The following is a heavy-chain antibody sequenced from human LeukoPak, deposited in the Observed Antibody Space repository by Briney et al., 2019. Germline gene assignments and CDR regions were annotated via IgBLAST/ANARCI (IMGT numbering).Heavy chain of an antibody. CDR2: IDFTGTA. J-gene: IGHJ4*02. D-gene: IGHD1-26*01. V-gene: IGHV4-59*08. CDR1: GGSIRSYY. Sequence: SETLSLTCSISGGSIRSYYWSWIRQSPAKGLEWIGLIDFTGTAHYNPSLNSRVTLSVDTSKNQFSLSLRSVTAADTAVYFCARLVSVGTRYFDFWGQGLLVTVSS. CDR3: ARLVSVGTRYFDF.